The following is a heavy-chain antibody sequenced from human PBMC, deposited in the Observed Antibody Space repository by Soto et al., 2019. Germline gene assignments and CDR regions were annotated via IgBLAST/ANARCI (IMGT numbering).Heavy chain of an antibody. CDR1: GFTFSGSA. J-gene: IGHJ3*02. V-gene: IGHV3-73*02. CDR2: IRSKANSYAT. CDR3: TRPLGYCSSTSCYFASDAFDI. D-gene: IGHD2-2*01. Sequence: EVQLVESGGGLVQPGGSLKLSCAASGFTFSGSAMHWVRQASGKGLEWVGRIRSKANSYATAYAASVKGRFTISRDDSKNTAYLQMNSLKTEDTAVYYCTRPLGYCSSTSCYFASDAFDIWGQGTMVTVSS.